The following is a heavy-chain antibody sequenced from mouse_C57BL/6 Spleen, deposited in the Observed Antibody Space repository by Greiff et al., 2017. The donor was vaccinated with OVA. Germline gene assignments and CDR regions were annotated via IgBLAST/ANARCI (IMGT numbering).Heavy chain of an antibody. CDR3: ARGSSYPYWYFDV. J-gene: IGHJ1*03. D-gene: IGHD1-1*01. V-gene: IGHV1-72*01. CDR1: GYTFTSYW. CDR2: IDTNSGGT. Sequence: QVQLQQPGAELVKPGASVKLSCKASGYTFTSYWMHWVQQRPGRGLEWIGRIDTNSGGTKYNEKFKSKATLTVDKPSSTAYMQLSSLTSEDSAVYYCARGSSYPYWYFDVWGTGTTVTVSS.